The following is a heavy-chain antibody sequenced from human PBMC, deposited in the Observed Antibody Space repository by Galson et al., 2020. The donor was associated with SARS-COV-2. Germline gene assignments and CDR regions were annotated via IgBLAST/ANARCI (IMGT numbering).Heavy chain of an antibody. D-gene: IGHD6-19*01. CDR1: GYSFTNSW. J-gene: IGHJ4*02. Sequence: GESLKISCKGSGYSFTNSWIGWVRQMPGKGLEWMGIIYPGDSDTTYSPSFQGQVTISADKSISTAYLQWRSLKASDTAMYYCSRRAGGGSSSAWYTYFDYWGQGALVTVSS. CDR3: SRRAGGGSSSAWYTYFDY. CDR2: IYPGDSDT. V-gene: IGHV5-51*01.